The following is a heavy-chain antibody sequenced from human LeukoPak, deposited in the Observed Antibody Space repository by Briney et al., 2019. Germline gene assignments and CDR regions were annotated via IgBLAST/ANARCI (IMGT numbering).Heavy chain of an antibody. Sequence: GGSLRLSCAASGFTFSDHSMSWIRQTPGKGLEWLSYIGGGGGNIFYADSVKGRFTISRDNAANSLFLQMNSLRAEDTAVYYCARGLTSISCYNHWGQGTLVTVSS. CDR1: GFTFSDHS. J-gene: IGHJ5*02. D-gene: IGHD2-2*02. CDR3: ARGLTSISCYNH. CDR2: IGGGGGNI. V-gene: IGHV3-11*01.